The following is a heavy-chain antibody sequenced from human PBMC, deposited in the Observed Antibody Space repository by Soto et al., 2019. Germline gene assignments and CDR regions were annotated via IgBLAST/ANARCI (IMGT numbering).Heavy chain of an antibody. CDR3: AKVDYGGNSLFSPAFDY. Sequence: EVQLVESGGGLVQPGGSLRLSCAASGFTFSTYWMHWVRQAPGKGLVWVSRIKSDGSSTTYADSVKGRFTISRDNARNTLYLQMNSLRAEDTAVYYCAKVDYGGNSLFSPAFDYWGQGTLVTVSS. V-gene: IGHV3-74*01. CDR1: GFTFSTYW. CDR2: IKSDGSST. J-gene: IGHJ4*02. D-gene: IGHD4-17*01.